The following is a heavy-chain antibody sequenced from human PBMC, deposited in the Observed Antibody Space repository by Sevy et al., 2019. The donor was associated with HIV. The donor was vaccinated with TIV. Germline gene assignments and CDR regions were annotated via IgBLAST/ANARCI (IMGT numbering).Heavy chain of an antibody. CDR1: GYTFTDYY. D-gene: IGHD4-17*01. Sequence: ASVKVSCKASGYTFTDYYIHWVRQAPGHGLEWMAWINPNDGVTNYAQRFQGGVTVTRDTSVSTAYMELRGLRYDDTAIYYCARLTTMPTSGLYGMDVWGQGTTVTVSS. J-gene: IGHJ6*02. V-gene: IGHV1-2*02. CDR2: INPNDGVT. CDR3: ARLTTMPTSGLYGMDV.